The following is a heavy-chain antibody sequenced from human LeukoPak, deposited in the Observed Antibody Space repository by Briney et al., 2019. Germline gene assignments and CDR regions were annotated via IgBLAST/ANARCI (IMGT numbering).Heavy chain of an antibody. D-gene: IGHD1-7*01. CDR2: INVNGRI. V-gene: IGHV4-34*01. Sequence: PSETLSLTCAVYGGSFSNYYWSWIRQPPGNGLEWIGEINVNGRINYNPSLMSRVTVSVEPSKNQFSLSLTSVTATDTAVYYCARRWNYGRNYYIDVCGKKATVSLSS. CDR3: ARRWNYGRNYYIDV. J-gene: IGHJ6*03. CDR1: GGSFSNYY.